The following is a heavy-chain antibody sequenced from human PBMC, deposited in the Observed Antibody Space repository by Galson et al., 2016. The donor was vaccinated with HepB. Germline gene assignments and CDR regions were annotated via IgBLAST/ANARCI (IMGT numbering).Heavy chain of an antibody. J-gene: IGHJ4*02. CDR2: IYHSGST. CDR1: GGSISSSNW. Sequence: SETLSLTCAVPGGSISSSNWWSWVRQPPGKGLEWIGEIYHSGSTNYNPSLKSRVTISVDKSKNQFSLKLTSVTAADTAVYYCASSHPRTAYFNFWGQGTLVTVSS. V-gene: IGHV4-4*02. CDR3: ASSHPRTAYFNF. D-gene: IGHD5-18*01.